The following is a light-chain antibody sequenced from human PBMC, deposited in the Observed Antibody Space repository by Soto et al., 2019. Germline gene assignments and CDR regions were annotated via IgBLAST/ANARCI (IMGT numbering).Light chain of an antibody. J-gene: IGLJ3*02. CDR2: EVS. CDR3: SSYARNRDVL. Sequence: QSVLTQPASVSGSPGQSITISCTGTFSDVGYYNYVSWYQQHPGKAPKLIIYEVSHRPSGVSNRFSGYKSGNTASLTSSGLQADDEADYYCSSYARNRDVLFGGGTKLTVL. CDR1: FSDVGYYNY. V-gene: IGLV2-14*01.